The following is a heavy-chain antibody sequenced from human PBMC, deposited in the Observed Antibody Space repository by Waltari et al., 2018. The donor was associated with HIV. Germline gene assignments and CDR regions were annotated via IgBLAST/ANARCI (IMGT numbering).Heavy chain of an antibody. J-gene: IGHJ4*02. D-gene: IGHD3-22*01. CDR2: INPSGGST. Sequence: QVQLVQSGAEVKKPGASVKVSCKASGYTFTSYYMHWVRQAPGQGLEWMGIINPSGGSTSYAQKFQGRVTMTRDTSTSTVYMELSSLRSEDTAVYYCARGPGTYYDSSGRRITPIDYWGQGTLVTVSS. V-gene: IGHV1-46*01. CDR3: ARGPGTYYDSSGRRITPIDY. CDR1: GYTFTSYY.